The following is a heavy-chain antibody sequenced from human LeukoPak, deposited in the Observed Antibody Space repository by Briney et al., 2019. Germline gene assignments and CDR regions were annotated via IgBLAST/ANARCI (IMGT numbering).Heavy chain of an antibody. V-gene: IGHV3-21*01. D-gene: IGHD2-8*02. Sequence: PGGSLRLSCATSEFTFSTYVMTWVRQAPGKGLEWVSSISSSSSYIYYADSVKGRFTISRDNTKNSLYLQMNSLRAEDTAVYYCARDSPYGTAGYWGQGTLVTVSS. CDR1: EFTFSTYV. J-gene: IGHJ4*02. CDR2: ISSSSSYI. CDR3: ARDSPYGTAGY.